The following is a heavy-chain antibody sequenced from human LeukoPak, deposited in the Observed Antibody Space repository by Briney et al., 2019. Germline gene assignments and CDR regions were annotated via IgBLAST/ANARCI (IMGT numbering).Heavy chain of an antibody. CDR1: GFSFSSYA. Sequence: GGSLRLSCAASGFSFSSYAMSWVRQAPGKGLEWVSGISGSGGSTYYADSVKGRFTISRDNAKNSLYLQMNSLRADDTAIYYCARTFDIWGQGTMVTVSS. CDR3: ARTFDI. J-gene: IGHJ3*02. V-gene: IGHV3-23*01. CDR2: ISGSGGST.